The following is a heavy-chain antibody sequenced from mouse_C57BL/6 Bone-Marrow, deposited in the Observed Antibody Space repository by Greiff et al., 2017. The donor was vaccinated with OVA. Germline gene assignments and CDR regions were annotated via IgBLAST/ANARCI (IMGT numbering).Heavy chain of an antibody. D-gene: IGHD4-1*02. V-gene: IGHV5-12*01. CDR1: GFTFSDYY. J-gene: IGHJ4*01. CDR3: ARHSQLGLAMDY. CDR2: ISNGGGST. Sequence: EVKVEESGGGLVQPGGSLKLSCAASGFTFSDYYMYWVRQTPEKRLEWVAYISNGGGSTYYPDTVKGRFTISRDNAKNTLYLQMSRLKSEDTAMYYCARHSQLGLAMDYWGQGTSVTVSS.